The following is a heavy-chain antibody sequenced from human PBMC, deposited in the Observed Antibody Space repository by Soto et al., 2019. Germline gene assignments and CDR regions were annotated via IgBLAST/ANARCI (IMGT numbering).Heavy chain of an antibody. D-gene: IGHD6-13*01. J-gene: IGHJ6*02. V-gene: IGHV4-39*01. Sequence: TSETLSLTCAVSGGSISSSSYYWGWIRQPPGKGLEWIGSIYYSGSTYYNPSLKSRVTISVDTSKNQFSLKLSSVTAADTAVYYCASQGYSSSWGYYYYGMDVWGQGTTVTVSS. CDR1: GGSISSSSYY. CDR3: ASQGYSSSWGYYYYGMDV. CDR2: IYYSGST.